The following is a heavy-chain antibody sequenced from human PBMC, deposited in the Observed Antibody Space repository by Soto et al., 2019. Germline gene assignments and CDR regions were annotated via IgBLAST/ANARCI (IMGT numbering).Heavy chain of an antibody. V-gene: IGHV1-18*04. CDR2: ISAYNGNT. CDR3: ARDWADYDFWSGAYYYYGMDV. CDR1: GYTFTSYG. J-gene: IGHJ6*02. Sequence: QVQLVQSGAEVKKPGASVKVSCKASGYTFTSYGISWVRQAPGQGLEWMGWISAYNGNTNYAQKLQGRVTMTTDTSTSTAYMELRSLRSDDTAVYYCARDWADYDFWSGAYYYYGMDVWGQGTTVTVSS. D-gene: IGHD3-3*01.